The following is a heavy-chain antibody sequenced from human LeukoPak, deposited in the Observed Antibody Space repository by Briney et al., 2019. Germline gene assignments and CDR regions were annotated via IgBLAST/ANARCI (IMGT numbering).Heavy chain of an antibody. CDR3: ATNRVGATWSGDY. Sequence: ASVKVSCKASGYTFTSSDISWVRQAPGQGLEWMGWIRAYNGNRKYAQKVQGRVTMTTDTSTSTACMELRSLRSYDTAVYYCATNRVGATWSGDYWGQGTLVTVS. CDR1: GYTFTSSD. J-gene: IGHJ4*02. D-gene: IGHD1-26*01. CDR2: IRAYNGNR. V-gene: IGHV1-18*01.